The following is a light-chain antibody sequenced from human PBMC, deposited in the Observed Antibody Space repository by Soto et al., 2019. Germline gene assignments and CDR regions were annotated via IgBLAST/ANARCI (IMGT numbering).Light chain of an antibody. Sequence: DIVLTQSPGTLSLSPWERATLSCRASQSVAGSYLAWYQHQRGQAPRLLIYAASSRATGIPDRFSGTGSGTDFTLTISRLEPEDFATYYCQQFNNYPWTFGQGTKVDIK. CDR1: QSVAGSY. J-gene: IGKJ1*01. CDR2: AAS. CDR3: QQFNNYPWT. V-gene: IGKV3-20*01.